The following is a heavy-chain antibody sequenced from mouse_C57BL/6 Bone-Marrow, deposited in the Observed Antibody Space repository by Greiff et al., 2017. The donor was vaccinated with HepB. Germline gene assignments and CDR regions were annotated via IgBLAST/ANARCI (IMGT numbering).Heavy chain of an antibody. D-gene: IGHD5-1*01. CDR3: AVPAY. V-gene: IGHV1-7*01. Sequence: QVQLQQSGAELAKPGASVKLSCKASGYTFTSYWMHWVKQRPGQGLEWIGYINPSSGYTKYNQKFKDKATLTADTSSSTAYMQLCSLTYEDSAVYCCAVPAYWGKGTLVTVSA. J-gene: IGHJ3*01. CDR1: GYTFTSYW. CDR2: INPSSGYT.